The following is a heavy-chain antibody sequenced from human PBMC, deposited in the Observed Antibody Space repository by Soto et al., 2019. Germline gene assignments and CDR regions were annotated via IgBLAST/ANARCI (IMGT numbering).Heavy chain of an antibody. CDR2: ISAYNGNT. J-gene: IGHJ6*01. D-gene: IGHD2-2*02. CDR1: GYMFTTYG. CDR3: AREPCSSTGCYKASFYYYCLEV. V-gene: IGHV1-18*01. Sequence: ASVKVSCKASGYMFTTYGISWVRQAPGQGLEWMGWISAYNGNTKYAQKLQGRVTMTTDTSTSTAYMELRSLRSDDTAVYYCAREPCSSTGCYKASFYYYCLEVWERGSRV.